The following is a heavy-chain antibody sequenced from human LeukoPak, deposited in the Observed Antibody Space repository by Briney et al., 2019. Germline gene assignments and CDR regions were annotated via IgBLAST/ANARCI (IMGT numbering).Heavy chain of an antibody. J-gene: IGHJ4*02. V-gene: IGHV1-18*04. CDR3: ARDSPIAVAGTGCTTVFDY. D-gene: IGHD6-19*01. CDR1: GYTFTSYG. CDR2: ISAYNGNT. Sequence: GASVRVSCKASGYTFTSYGISWVRQAPGQGLEWMGWISAYNGNTNYAQKLQGRVTMTTDTSTSTAYMELRSLRSDDTAVYYCARDSPIAVAGTGCTTVFDYWGQGTLVTVSS.